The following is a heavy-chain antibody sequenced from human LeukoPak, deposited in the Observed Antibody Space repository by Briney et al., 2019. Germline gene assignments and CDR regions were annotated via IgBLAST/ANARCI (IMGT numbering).Heavy chain of an antibody. D-gene: IGHD6-13*01. CDR1: GGSISSSSYY. J-gene: IGHJ6*03. CDR2: IYYSGST. Sequence: SETLSLTCTVSGGSISSSSYYWGWLRQPPGKGLEWIGRIYYSGSTYYNPSLKSRITISVDRAKNEFSLKLSSVTAADTAVYYCARHLPSIAAAHYYYYMDVWGKGTTDTVSS. V-gene: IGHV4-39*01. CDR3: ARHLPSIAAAHYYYYMDV.